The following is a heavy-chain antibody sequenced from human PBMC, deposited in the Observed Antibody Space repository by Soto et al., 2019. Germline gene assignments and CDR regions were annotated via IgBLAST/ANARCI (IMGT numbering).Heavy chain of an antibody. CDR2: IYPGDSDT. V-gene: IGHV5-51*01. J-gene: IGHJ3*02. Sequence: GESLKISCKGSGYSFTSYWIGWVRQMPGKGLEWMGIIYPGDSDTRYSPSFQGQVTISADKSISTAYLQWSSLKASDTAMYYCARPWVIAKGGPPDAFDIWGQGTMVTVSS. CDR3: ARPWVIAKGGPPDAFDI. CDR1: GYSFTSYW. D-gene: IGHD2-21*01.